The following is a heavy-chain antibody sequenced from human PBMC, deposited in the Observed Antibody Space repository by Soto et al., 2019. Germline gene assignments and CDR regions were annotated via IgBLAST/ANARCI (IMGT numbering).Heavy chain of an antibody. J-gene: IGHJ4*02. V-gene: IGHV3-30*18. CDR1: GFTFSHYA. D-gene: IGHD1-26*01. CDR2: MSYDGSNE. Sequence: QVQLVESGGGVVQPGRSLRLSWAASGFTFSHYAMHWVRQAPGKGLEWVALMSYDGSNEYYADSVKGRFTISRDNSKNTLYLQMNNLRAEDTAVYYCAKDGSHNFDYWGQGTLVTVSS. CDR3: AKDGSHNFDY.